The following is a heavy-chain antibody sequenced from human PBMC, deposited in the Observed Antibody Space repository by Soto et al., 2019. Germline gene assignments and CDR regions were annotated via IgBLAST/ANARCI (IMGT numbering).Heavy chain of an antibody. J-gene: IGHJ4*02. CDR1: GFNFSGYS. V-gene: IGHV3-21*01. D-gene: IGHD1-7*01. CDR3: ARESVSSGITGTTELPHFDY. Sequence: PGGSLRLSCAVSGFNFSGYSMNWVRQAPGKGLEWVSSISSSSSYIYYADSVKGRFTISRDNAKNSLYLQMSSLRAEDTAVYYCARESVSSGITGTTELPHFDYWGQGTLVTVSS. CDR2: ISSSSSYI.